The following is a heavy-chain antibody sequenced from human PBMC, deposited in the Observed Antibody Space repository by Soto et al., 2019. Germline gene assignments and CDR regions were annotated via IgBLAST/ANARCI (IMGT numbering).Heavy chain of an antibody. CDR3: ARDWYYYDSSGYKHDAFDI. CDR2: IIPIFGTA. D-gene: IGHD3-22*01. CDR1: VGSFSRYA. V-gene: IGHV1-69*13. Sequence: FSVKGSCKSSVGSFSRYASSCVIHDTGKGLEWMGGIIPIFGTANYAQKFQGRVTITADESTSTAYMELSSLRSEDTAVYYCARDWYYYDSSGYKHDAFDIWGQGTMVTVSS. J-gene: IGHJ3*02.